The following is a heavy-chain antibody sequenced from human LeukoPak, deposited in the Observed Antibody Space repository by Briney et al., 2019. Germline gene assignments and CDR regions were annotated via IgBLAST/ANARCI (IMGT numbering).Heavy chain of an antibody. CDR2: INHSGST. D-gene: IGHD3-3*01. CDR3: ASLEWLPYYFDY. V-gene: IGHV4-34*01. J-gene: IGHJ4*02. Sequence: PSETLSLTCAVYGGSFSGYYWSWIRQPPEKGLEWIGEINHSGSTNYNPSLKSRVTISVDTSKDQFSLKLSSVTAADTAVYYCASLEWLPYYFDYWGQGTLVTVSS. CDR1: GGSFSGYY.